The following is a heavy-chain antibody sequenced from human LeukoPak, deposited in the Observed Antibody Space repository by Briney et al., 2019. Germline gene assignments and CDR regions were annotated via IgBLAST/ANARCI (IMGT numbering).Heavy chain of an antibody. CDR2: INPSGGST. J-gene: IGHJ4*02. CDR3: AGLGWESAW. D-gene: IGHD1-26*01. CDR1: GYTFTIYY. V-gene: IGHV1-46*01. Sequence: GASVTVSFTASGYTFTIYYMHWVRQAHGQGLEWMGIINPSGGSTTYAQKFQGRVTITRDTSTSTVYMEVSSLRSEDTAVYYCAGLGWESAWWGQGTLVTVSS.